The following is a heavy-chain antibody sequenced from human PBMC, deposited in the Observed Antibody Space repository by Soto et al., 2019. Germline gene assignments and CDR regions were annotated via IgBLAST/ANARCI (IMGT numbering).Heavy chain of an antibody. CDR1: GFSLSTSGVG. J-gene: IGHJ4*02. CDR2: TYWDDDK. V-gene: IGHV2-5*02. Sequence: SGPTLVNPTQTLTLTCTFSGFSLSTSGVGVGWIRQPPGKALEWLALTYWDDDKRYSPSLKSRLTITKDTSKNQVVLTMTNMDPVDTVTYECAHRQRTLYFDYWGQGTLVTIPS. CDR3: AHRQRTLYFDY.